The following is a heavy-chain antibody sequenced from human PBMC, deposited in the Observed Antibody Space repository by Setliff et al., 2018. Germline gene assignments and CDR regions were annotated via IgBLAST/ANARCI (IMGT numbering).Heavy chain of an antibody. D-gene: IGHD3-3*01. CDR3: ARESGSPRYMDV. Sequence: GASVKVSCKTSGFRFTSFGFSWVRQAPGQGLKWMGGIIPIFGTTKYAQKFQGRVTITADESTSTAYMELSSLRSEDTAVYYCARESGSPRYMDVWGNGTTVTVS. V-gene: IGHV1-69*13. J-gene: IGHJ6*03. CDR2: IIPIFGTT. CDR1: GFRFTSFG.